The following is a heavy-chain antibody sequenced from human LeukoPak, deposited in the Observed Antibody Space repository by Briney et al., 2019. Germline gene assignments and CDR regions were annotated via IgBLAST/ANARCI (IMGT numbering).Heavy chain of an antibody. V-gene: IGHV3-23*01. CDR1: GFFFSRHA. CDR3: AKSGYCSSTSCPFDY. D-gene: IGHD2-2*01. CDR2: ISGSGGST. J-gene: IGHJ4*02. Sequence: GGSLRLSCAVSGFFFSRHAMNWVRQAPGKGLEWVSAISGSGGSTYYADSVKGRFTISRDNSKNTLYLQMNSLRAEDTAVYYCAKSGYCSSTSCPFDYWGQGTLVTVSS.